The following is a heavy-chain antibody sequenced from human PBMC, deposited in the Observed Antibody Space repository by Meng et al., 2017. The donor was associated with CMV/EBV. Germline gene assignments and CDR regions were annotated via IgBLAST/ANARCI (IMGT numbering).Heavy chain of an antibody. CDR3: AREIVVVPAAIDNWFDP. D-gene: IGHD2-2*02. Sequence: QVQLQEAGPGLVKPSETLSLTCTVSGGSISSYYWSWIRQPAGKGLEWIGRIYTSGSTNYNPSLKSRVTISVDTSKNQFSLKLSSVTAADTAVYYCAREIVVVPAAIDNWFDPWGQGTLVTVSS. CDR1: GGSISSYY. J-gene: IGHJ5*02. V-gene: IGHV4-4*07. CDR2: IYTSGST.